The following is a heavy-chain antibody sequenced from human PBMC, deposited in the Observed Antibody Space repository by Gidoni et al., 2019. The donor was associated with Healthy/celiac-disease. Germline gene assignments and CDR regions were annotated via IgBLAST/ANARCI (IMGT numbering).Heavy chain of an antibody. CDR3: ARDHRPAAGTWWFDP. J-gene: IGHJ5*02. Sequence: QVQLQESGPGLVKPSETLSLTCTVSGGSVSSGSYYWSWIRQPPGKGLEWIGYIYYSGSTNYNPSLKSRVTISVDTSKNQFSLKLSSVTAADTAVYYCARDHRPAAGTWWFDPWGQGTLVTVSS. V-gene: IGHV4-61*01. D-gene: IGHD6-13*01. CDR1: GGSVSSGSYY. CDR2: IYYSGST.